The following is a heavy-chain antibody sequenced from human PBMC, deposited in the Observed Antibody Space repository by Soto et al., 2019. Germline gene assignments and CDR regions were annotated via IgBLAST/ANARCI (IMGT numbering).Heavy chain of an antibody. V-gene: IGHV3-11*01. CDR3: ARDLGYYASDGYFDY. CDR2: ISSSGSII. J-gene: IGHJ4*02. CDR1: GVTFSDYY. Sequence: GGSLRLSCAASGVTFSDYYMSWIRQAPWKGLEWVSYISSSGSIIYYADSVKGRFTLSRDNAKNSLYLQLNSLRAEDTAVYYCARDLGYYASDGYFDYWGQGTLVTVSS. D-gene: IGHD3-22*01.